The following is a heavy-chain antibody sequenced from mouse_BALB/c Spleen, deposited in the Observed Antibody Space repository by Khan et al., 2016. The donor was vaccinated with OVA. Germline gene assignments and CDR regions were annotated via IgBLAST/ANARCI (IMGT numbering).Heavy chain of an antibody. CDR2: IYPGSDST. D-gene: IGHD4-1*01. J-gene: IGHJ3*01. CDR3: ARAGWDVFAY. V-gene: IGHV1-77*01. Sequence: QVRLQQSGPELVKPGASVKMSCKASGYTFTDYVMNWVKQRNGQGLEWIGQIYPGSDSTYYSEKFKGKATLTADRSSSTAYMQLSNLTSEDSAVYFCARAGWDVFAYWGQGTLVTVSA. CDR1: GYTFTDYV.